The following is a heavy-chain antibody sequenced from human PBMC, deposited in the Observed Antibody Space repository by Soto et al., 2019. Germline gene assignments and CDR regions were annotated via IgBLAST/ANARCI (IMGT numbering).Heavy chain of an antibody. CDR3: ARAPWGVVVAANFQH. D-gene: IGHD2-15*01. V-gene: IGHV3-30-3*01. J-gene: IGHJ1*01. CDR1: GFTFSSYA. CDR2: ISYDGSNK. Sequence: LRLSCAASGFTFSSYAMHWVRQAPGKGLEWVAVISYDGSNKYYAGSVKGRFTISRDNSKNTLYLQMNSLRAEDTAVYYCARAPWGVVVAANFQHWGQGTLVTVSS.